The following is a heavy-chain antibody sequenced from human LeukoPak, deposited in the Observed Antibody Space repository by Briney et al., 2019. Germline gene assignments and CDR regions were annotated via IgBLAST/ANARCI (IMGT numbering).Heavy chain of an antibody. J-gene: IGHJ3*02. Sequence: SETLSLTCSVSGGSISSYYWSWIRQTAGKGLEWIGRINTSGNTKDNPSLKSRATMSVDTSKNQFSLNLRSVTAADTAVYYCARASYYESSDNIAFDIWGQGTMVTASS. CDR1: GGSISSYY. V-gene: IGHV4-4*07. D-gene: IGHD3-22*01. CDR3: ARASYYESSDNIAFDI. CDR2: INTSGNT.